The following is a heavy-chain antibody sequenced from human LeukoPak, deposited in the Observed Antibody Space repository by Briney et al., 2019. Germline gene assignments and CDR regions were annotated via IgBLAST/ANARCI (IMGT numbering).Heavy chain of an antibody. Sequence: SETLSLTCAVYGGSFSGYYWSWIRQPPGKGLEWIGEINHSGSTNYNPSLKSRVTISVDTSKNQFSLKLSSVTAADTAVYYCARQGGVVTARDAFDIWGQGTMVTFSS. D-gene: IGHD2-21*02. J-gene: IGHJ3*02. CDR2: INHSGST. CDR3: ARQGGVVTARDAFDI. CDR1: GGSFSGYY. V-gene: IGHV4-34*01.